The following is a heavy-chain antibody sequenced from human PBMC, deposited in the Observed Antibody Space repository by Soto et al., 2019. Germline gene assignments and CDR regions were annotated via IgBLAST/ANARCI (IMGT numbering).Heavy chain of an antibody. V-gene: IGHV4-59*01. Sequence: SETLSLTCTVSGGSISSYYLSWIRQPPGKGLEWIGYIYYSGSTNYNPSLKSRVTISVDTSKNQFSLKLSSVTAADTAVYYCARDSGTSGWSGYDFYYYYYMDVWGKGTTVTVSS. CDR2: IYYSGST. D-gene: IGHD3-3*01. CDR1: GGSISSYY. CDR3: ARDSGTSGWSGYDFYYYYYMDV. J-gene: IGHJ6*03.